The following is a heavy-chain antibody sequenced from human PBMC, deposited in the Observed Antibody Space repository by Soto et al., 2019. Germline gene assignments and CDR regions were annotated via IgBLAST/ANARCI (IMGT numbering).Heavy chain of an antibody. J-gene: IGHJ4*02. CDR1: GFTFSSYA. CDR2: ISGSGGST. D-gene: IGHD6-19*01. CDR3: ARAIAVAPTSYDY. Sequence: PGGSLRLSCAASGFTFSSYAMSWVRQAPGKGLEWVSAISGSGGSTYYADSVKGRFTISRDNSKNTLYLQMNSLRAEDTAVYYCARAIAVAPTSYDYWGQGTLVTVSS. V-gene: IGHV3-23*01.